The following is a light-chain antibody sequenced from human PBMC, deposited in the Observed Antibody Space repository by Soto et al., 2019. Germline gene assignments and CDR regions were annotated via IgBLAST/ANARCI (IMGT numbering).Light chain of an antibody. V-gene: IGKV1-5*01. Sequence: DIQMTQSPSTLSASVGDRVTISCRAIQSVSNWLAWYQQKPGKAPQLLIFQASSLEVGVPSRFSGSGSGTEFTLTISGLQPDDFEPYYCQQYHRLMYTFGQGTRLEIK. CDR2: QAS. CDR1: QSVSNW. CDR3: QQYHRLMYT. J-gene: IGKJ5*01.